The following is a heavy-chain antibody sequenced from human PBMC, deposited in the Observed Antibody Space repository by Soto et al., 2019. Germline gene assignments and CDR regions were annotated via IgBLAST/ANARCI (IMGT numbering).Heavy chain of an antibody. Sequence: EVQLLESGGGLVQPGGSLRLSCTASGFSLSTYGVTWVRQAPGKGLEWVSGVSGGSGTTHYADSVKGRFTITTDNSENTAYLQMNSLRVEDTAVYNCAKWNGYGDHWGQGTLVTVS. CDR1: GFSLSTYG. J-gene: IGHJ4*02. V-gene: IGHV3-23*01. CDR2: VSGGSGTT. CDR3: AKWNGYGDH. D-gene: IGHD1-1*01.